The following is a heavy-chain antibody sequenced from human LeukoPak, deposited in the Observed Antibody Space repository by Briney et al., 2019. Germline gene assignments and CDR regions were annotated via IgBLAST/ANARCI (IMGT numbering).Heavy chain of an antibody. CDR2: TVSRGTT. D-gene: IGHD6-19*01. Sequence: GGSLRLSCAASGFTFTSYAMNWVRQAPGKGLEWVSSTVSRGTTQYADSVKGRFTVSRDTSKNTLYLQMNSLRADDTAVYYCAKCSTSAYTSGWCNWIDPWGQGTLVTVSS. V-gene: IGHV3-23*01. J-gene: IGHJ5*02. CDR3: AKCSTSAYTSGWCNWIDP. CDR1: GFTFTSYA.